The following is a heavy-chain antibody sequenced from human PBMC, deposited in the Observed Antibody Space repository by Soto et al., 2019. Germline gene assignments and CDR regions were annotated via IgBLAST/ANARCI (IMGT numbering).Heavy chain of an antibody. CDR3: ARVSSQAFDI. D-gene: IGHD6-13*01. Sequence: GASVKGSCKASGYTLTRNHMHWVRQAPGQGLEWMGIINPNDGGTGYAQKFQGRVTMTRDTSTSTVYMEVSTLRSEDTAVYYCARVSSQAFDIWGQGTMVTVSS. CDR1: GYTLTRNH. J-gene: IGHJ3*02. V-gene: IGHV1-46*01. CDR2: INPNDGGT.